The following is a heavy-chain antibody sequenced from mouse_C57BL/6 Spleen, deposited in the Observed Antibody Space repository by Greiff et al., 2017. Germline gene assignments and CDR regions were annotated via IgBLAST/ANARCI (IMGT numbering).Heavy chain of an antibody. J-gene: IGHJ4*01. CDR2: IHPSDSAT. CDR1: GYTFTSYW. D-gene: IGHD2-12*01. CDR3: ASYSAYAMDY. Sequence: VQLQQPGAELVKPGASVKVSCKASGYTFTSYWMHWVKQRPGQGLEWIGRIHPSDSATNYNQKFKGKATLTVDKSSSTAYMQVSSLTSEDSAVYYCASYSAYAMDYWGQGTSVTVAS. V-gene: IGHV1-74*01.